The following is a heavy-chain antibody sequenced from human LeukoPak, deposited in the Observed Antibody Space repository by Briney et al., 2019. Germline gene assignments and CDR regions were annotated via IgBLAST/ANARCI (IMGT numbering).Heavy chain of an antibody. Sequence: GGSLRLSCAASGFTFSSYSMNWVLQAPGKGLEWVSSISSSSSYIYYADSVKGRFTISRDNAKNSLYLQMNSLRAEDTAVYYCARSASALGAPVDYWGQGTLVTVSS. D-gene: IGHD1-26*01. CDR1: GFTFSSYS. CDR3: ARSASALGAPVDY. J-gene: IGHJ4*02. V-gene: IGHV3-21*01. CDR2: ISSSSSYI.